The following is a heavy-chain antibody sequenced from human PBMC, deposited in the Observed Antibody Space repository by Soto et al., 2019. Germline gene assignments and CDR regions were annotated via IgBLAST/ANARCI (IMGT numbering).Heavy chain of an antibody. CDR1: GYTFTSYA. Sequence: ASVKVSCKASGYTFTSYAMHWVRQAPGQRLVCMGWINAVNVKTKNSQKFQGRVTIFRDTSASTDYMELSSLRSEDTAVYYCARGAGLYNFDNWGQGTLVTVSS. D-gene: IGHD4-4*01. CDR3: ARGAGLYNFDN. CDR2: INAVNVKT. V-gene: IGHV1-3*01. J-gene: IGHJ4*02.